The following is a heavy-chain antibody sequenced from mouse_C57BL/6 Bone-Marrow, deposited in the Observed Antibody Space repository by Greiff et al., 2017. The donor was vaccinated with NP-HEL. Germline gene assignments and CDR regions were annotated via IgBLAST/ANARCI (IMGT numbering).Heavy chain of an antibody. Sequence: EVQGVESGGGLVKPGGSLKLSCAASGFTFSDYGMHWVRQAPEKGLEWVAYISSGSSTIYYVDTVKGRFTISRDNAKNTLFLQMTSLRSEDTAMYYCARRDYGPSSYWYFDVWGTGTTVTVSS. J-gene: IGHJ1*03. CDR2: ISSGSSTI. V-gene: IGHV5-17*01. CDR3: ARRDYGPSSYWYFDV. CDR1: GFTFSDYG. D-gene: IGHD2-10*02.